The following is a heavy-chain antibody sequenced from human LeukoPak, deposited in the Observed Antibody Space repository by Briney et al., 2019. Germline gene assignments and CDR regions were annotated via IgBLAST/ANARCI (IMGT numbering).Heavy chain of an antibody. Sequence: XXHXXXXAPXXXXEWMGWINPNSGGTNYAQKFQDRVTMTRDTSISTAYMELSRLRSDDTAVYYCARDPPYSSGLAGFDYWGQGTLVTVSS. D-gene: IGHD6-19*01. CDR1: X. CDR3: ARDPPYSSGLAGFDY. CDR2: INPNSGGT. V-gene: IGHV1-2*02. J-gene: IGHJ4*02.